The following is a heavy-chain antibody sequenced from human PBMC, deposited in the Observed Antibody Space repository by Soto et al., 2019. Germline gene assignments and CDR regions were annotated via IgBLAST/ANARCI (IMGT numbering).Heavy chain of an antibody. CDR1: GFTFNTYW. CDR2: IKEDGSEK. J-gene: IGHJ4*02. CDR3: GTGHVIGHDS. V-gene: IGHV3-7*01. Sequence: GSLRLSCAASGFTFNTYWMTWVRQAPGKGLEWVANIKEDGSEKYYVDSVKGRFTISRDNAKNSVFLQMNSLRAEDTAVYFCGTGHVIGHDSWGQGTLVTVSS. D-gene: IGHD3-10*01.